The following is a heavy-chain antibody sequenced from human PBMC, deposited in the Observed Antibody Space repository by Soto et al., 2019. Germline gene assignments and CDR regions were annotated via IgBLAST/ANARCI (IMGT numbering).Heavy chain of an antibody. V-gene: IGHV3-30*18. Sequence: PGGSLRLSCAASGFTFSSYGMHWVRQAPGKGLEWVAVISYDGSNKYYADSVKGRFTISRDNSKNTLYLQMNSLRAEDTAVYYCAKEPDSSSWGLGLYYYYYYGMDVWGQGTTVTVSS. D-gene: IGHD6-13*01. CDR2: ISYDGSNK. CDR1: GFTFSSYG. J-gene: IGHJ6*02. CDR3: AKEPDSSSWGLGLYYYYYYGMDV.